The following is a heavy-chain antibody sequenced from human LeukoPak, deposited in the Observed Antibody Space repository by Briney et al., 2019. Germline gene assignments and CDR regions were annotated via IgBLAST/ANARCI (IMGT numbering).Heavy chain of an antibody. V-gene: IGHV3-21*01. Sequence: KPGGSLILSCAASGFTFSSYSMNWVRQAPGKGLEWVSSIVGSSSTYYADSLKGRFTISRDNAKNSLYLQMNSLRAEDTAVYYCARIGAGSSRDYWGQGTLVTVSS. D-gene: IGHD6-13*01. CDR3: ARIGAGSSRDY. CDR1: GFTFSSYS. CDR2: IVGSSST. J-gene: IGHJ4*02.